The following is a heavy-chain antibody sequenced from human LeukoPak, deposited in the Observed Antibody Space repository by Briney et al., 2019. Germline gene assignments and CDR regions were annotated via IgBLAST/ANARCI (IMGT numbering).Heavy chain of an antibody. Sequence: GGSLRLSCAASGFTFSSNCMSWVRQAPGKGLEWVANINQDGSEYSYVDSVRGRFTISRDSAKTSLFLQMISLRADDTAVYYCARDHAFSYYYYYMDVWGEGTTVTVSS. V-gene: IGHV3-7*01. CDR1: GFTFSSNC. CDR2: INQDGSEY. J-gene: IGHJ6*03. D-gene: IGHD3-3*01. CDR3: ARDHAFSYYYYYMDV.